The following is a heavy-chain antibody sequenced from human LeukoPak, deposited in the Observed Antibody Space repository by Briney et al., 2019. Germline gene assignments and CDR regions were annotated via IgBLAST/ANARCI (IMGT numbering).Heavy chain of an antibody. J-gene: IGHJ6*03. V-gene: IGHV1-2*02. CDR1: GYTFTGYY. Sequence: GASVKVSCKASGYTFTGYYMHWVRQAPGQGLEWMGWINPNSGGTNYAQKFQGRVTMTRDTSISTAYMELSRLRSDDTAVYYCARAYLSKNTAMAPIFMDVWGKGTTVTVSS. CDR3: ARAYLSKNTAMAPIFMDV. D-gene: IGHD5-18*01. CDR2: INPNSGGT.